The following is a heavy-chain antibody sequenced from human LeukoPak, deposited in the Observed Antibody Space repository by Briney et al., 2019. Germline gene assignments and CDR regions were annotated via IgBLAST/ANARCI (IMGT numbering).Heavy chain of an antibody. Sequence: SETLSLTCAVSDDSFSSHYWTWIRQPPGKGLEWIGYISYIGRTNYNPSLKSRVTISIDTSKNQFSLKLTSVTAADTAVYYCARDLVAVTKGFDIWGQGTMVSVSS. CDR1: DDSFSSHY. V-gene: IGHV4-59*11. CDR2: ISYIGRT. CDR3: ARDLVAVTKGFDI. J-gene: IGHJ3*02. D-gene: IGHD4-17*01.